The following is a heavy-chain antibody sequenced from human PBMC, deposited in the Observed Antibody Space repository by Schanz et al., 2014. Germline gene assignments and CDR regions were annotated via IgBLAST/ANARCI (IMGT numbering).Heavy chain of an antibody. CDR1: GGSFSGYY. D-gene: IGHD3-3*01. V-gene: IGHV4-34*01. CDR2: IHHSGST. J-gene: IGHJ5*02. CDR3: ARDKGLCTNYDFWSGRCAWFDP. Sequence: QVQLQQWGAGLLKPSETLSLTCAVYGGSFSGYYWTWIRQPPGKGLEWIGEIHHSGSTNYNPSLKSRVTISMDTSKNQFSLKLSSVTAADTAVYYCARDKGLCTNYDFWSGRCAWFDPWGQGTLVTVSS.